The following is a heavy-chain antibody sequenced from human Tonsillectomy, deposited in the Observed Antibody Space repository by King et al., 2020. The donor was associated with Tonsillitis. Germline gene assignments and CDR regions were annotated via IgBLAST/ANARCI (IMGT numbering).Heavy chain of an antibody. CDR3: ARWVLVSGYYSIDY. Sequence: VQLVESGGGLVQPGGCLRLSCAASGFTFSSYWMSWVRQAPGKGLEWVANIKQDGSEKYYVDSVKGRFTISRDNAKNTLYLQMNSLRAEDTAGYFCARWVLVSGYYSIDYWGQGTLVTVSS. CDR2: IKQDGSEK. CDR1: GFTFSSYW. D-gene: IGHD1-26*01. J-gene: IGHJ4*02. V-gene: IGHV3-7*01.